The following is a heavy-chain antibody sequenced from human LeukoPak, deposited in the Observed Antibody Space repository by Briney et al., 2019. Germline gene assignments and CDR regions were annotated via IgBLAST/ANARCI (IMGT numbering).Heavy chain of an antibody. CDR1: GFTFSSYA. D-gene: IGHD2-2*01. V-gene: IGHV3-30-3*01. Sequence: GGSLRLSCAASGFTFSSYAMHWVRQAPGKGLEWVAVISYDGSNKYYADSVKGRFTISRDNSKNTLYLQTNSLRAEDTAVYYCASALDTDCSSTSCADYWGLGTLVTVSS. J-gene: IGHJ4*02. CDR3: ASALDTDCSSTSCADY. CDR2: ISYDGSNK.